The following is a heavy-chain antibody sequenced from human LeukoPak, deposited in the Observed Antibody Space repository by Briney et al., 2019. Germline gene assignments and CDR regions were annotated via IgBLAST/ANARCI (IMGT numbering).Heavy chain of an antibody. CDR2: FDPEDGET. CDR3: ATDLLSVAGTSDY. J-gene: IGHJ4*02. Sequence: GASVKVSCKVSGYTLTELSMHWVRQAPGKGLEWVGGFDPEDGETIYAQKFQGRVTMTEDTSTDTAYMELSSLRSEDTAVYYCATDLLSVAGTSDYWGQGTLVTVSS. CDR1: GYTLTELS. V-gene: IGHV1-24*01. D-gene: IGHD6-19*01.